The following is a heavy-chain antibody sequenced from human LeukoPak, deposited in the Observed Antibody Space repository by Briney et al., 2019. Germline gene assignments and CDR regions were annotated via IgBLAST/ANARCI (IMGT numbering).Heavy chain of an antibody. D-gene: IGHD5-12*01. CDR2: IIPIFGTA. CDR1: GGTFSSYA. Sequence: SVKVSCKASGGTFSSYAISWVRQAPRQGLEWMGGIIPIFGTANDAQKLQGRVTITADEFTSTAYMERSSLRSEDTAVYYCARDWVSGSRFDYWGQGTLVTVSS. V-gene: IGHV1-69*13. CDR3: ARDWVSGSRFDY. J-gene: IGHJ4*02.